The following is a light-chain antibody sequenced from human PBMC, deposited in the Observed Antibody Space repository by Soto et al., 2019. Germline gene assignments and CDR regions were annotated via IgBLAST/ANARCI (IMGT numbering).Light chain of an antibody. CDR1: QSVSSN. V-gene: IGKV3-15*01. J-gene: IGKJ5*01. Sequence: EIVMTQSPATLSVSPGERATLSCRASQSVSSNLAWYQQKPGQAPRLLIYGASTRATGVPARFSGSRSGTELTLTISSLQSEDSAVYYCQQYNNWPPITFGQGTRLEIK. CDR2: GAS. CDR3: QQYNNWPPIT.